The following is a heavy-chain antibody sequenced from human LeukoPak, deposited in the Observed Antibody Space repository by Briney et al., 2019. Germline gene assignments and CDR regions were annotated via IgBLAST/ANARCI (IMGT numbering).Heavy chain of an antibody. CDR3: ARDQRTVGYYGMDV. CDR1: GGSISGNH. CDR2: IYYSGST. D-gene: IGHD1-26*01. Sequence: SETLSLTCTVSGGSISGNHWSWVRRPPGKGLEWIGYIYYSGSTNYNPSLKSRVTISVDTSKNQFSLKLRSVTAADTAVYYCARDQRTVGYYGMDVWGRGTTVTSP. J-gene: IGHJ6*02. V-gene: IGHV4-59*01.